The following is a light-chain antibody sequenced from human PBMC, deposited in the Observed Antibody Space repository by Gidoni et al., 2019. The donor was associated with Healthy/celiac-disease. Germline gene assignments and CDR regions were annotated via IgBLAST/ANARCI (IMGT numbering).Light chain of an antibody. CDR2: AAS. CDR3: QQYYSTPHT. CDR1: HGSSNS. V-gene: IGKV1-NL1*01. Sequence: DLPMPQSPSSLSAAVGDRVNITSRASHGSSNSLDWYQQKPGKAPKLLLDAASRLESGVPSRFSGSGSGTDYTLTISRLQPEDFATYYCQQYYSTPHTFGQGTKLEIK. J-gene: IGKJ2*01.